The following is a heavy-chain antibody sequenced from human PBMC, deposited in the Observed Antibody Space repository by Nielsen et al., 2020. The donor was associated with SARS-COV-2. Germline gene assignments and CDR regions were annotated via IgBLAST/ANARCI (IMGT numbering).Heavy chain of an antibody. Sequence: SETLSLTCTVSGGSISSYYWSWIRQPPGKGLEWIGYIYYSGSTNYNPSLKSRVTISVDTSKNQFSLKLSSVTVADTAVYYCARLIYDFWSGYRTKYFDLWGRGTLVTVSS. CDR1: GGSISSYY. J-gene: IGHJ2*01. CDR3: ARLIYDFWSGYRTKYFDL. D-gene: IGHD3-3*01. V-gene: IGHV4-59*08. CDR2: IYYSGST.